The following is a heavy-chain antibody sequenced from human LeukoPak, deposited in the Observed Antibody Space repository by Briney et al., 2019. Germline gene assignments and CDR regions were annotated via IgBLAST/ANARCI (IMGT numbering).Heavy chain of an antibody. V-gene: IGHV1-18*01. Sequence: ASVKVSCKASGYTFTSYGISWVRQAAGQGREWMGWISAYNGNTNYAQKLQGRVTMTTDTSTSTAYMELSRLRSDDTAVYYCARDLEMATIAFDYWGQGTPVTVSS. J-gene: IGHJ4*02. CDR3: ARDLEMATIAFDY. CDR1: GYTFTSYG. CDR2: ISAYNGNT. D-gene: IGHD5-24*01.